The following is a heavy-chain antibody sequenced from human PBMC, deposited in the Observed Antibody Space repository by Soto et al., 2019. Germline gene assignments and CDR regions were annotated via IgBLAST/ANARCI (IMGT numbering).Heavy chain of an antibody. CDR2: IYYSGST. V-gene: IGHV4-39*01. CDR1: GGSISSSSYY. J-gene: IGHJ4*02. CDR3: ARHQAERWPRVGAANY. D-gene: IGHD5-12*01. Sequence: KPSETLSLTCTVSGGSISSSSYYWGWIRQPPGKGLEWIGSIYYSGSTYYNPSLKSRVTISVDTSKNQFSLKLSSVTAADTAVYYCARHQAERWPRVGAANYWGQGTLVTVSS.